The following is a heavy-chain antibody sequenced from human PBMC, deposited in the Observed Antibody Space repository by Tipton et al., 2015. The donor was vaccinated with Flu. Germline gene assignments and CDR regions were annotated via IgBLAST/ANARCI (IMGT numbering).Heavy chain of an antibody. CDR1: GGSFSGYY. CDR2: IYYSGTT. Sequence: TLSLTCAVYGGSFSGYYWGWFRQSPGTGLEWIGSIYYSGTTYYNPSLKSRVTMSIDTSKNQFSLKVTSVTAADTAVYYCAKEGSYNILTNYYNKGVDPWGQGTLVIGSS. V-gene: IGHV4-34*01. J-gene: IGHJ5*02. CDR3: AKEGSYNILTNYYNKGVDP. D-gene: IGHD3-9*01.